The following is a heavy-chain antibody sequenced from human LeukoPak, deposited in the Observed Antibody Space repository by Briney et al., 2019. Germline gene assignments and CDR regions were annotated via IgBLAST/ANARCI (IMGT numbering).Heavy chain of an antibody. D-gene: IGHD2-2*02. Sequence: GGSLRLSCAASEFTFSSYTMNWVRQAPGKGLEWVSSISSSSSYIYYTDSMKGRFTISRDNAKNSLYLQMNSLRAEDTAVYFCARGIYTSSPRNPKNFFDYWGQGTLVTVS. CDR3: ARGIYTSSPRNPKNFFDY. CDR1: EFTFSSYT. J-gene: IGHJ4*02. V-gene: IGHV3-21*01. CDR2: ISSSSSYI.